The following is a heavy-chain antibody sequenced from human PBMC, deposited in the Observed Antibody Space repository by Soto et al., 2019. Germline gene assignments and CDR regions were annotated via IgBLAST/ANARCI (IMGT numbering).Heavy chain of an antibody. CDR1: GGSFSGYY. Sequence: ETLSLTCAVYGGSFSGYYWSLIRQPPGKGLEWIGEINHSGSTNYNPSLKSRVTISVDTSASTAYMELSSLRSEDTAVYYCARAPYGSGSYSSDYFDYWGQGTLVTVSS. J-gene: IGHJ4*02. CDR3: ARAPYGSGSYSSDYFDY. V-gene: IGHV4-34*01. D-gene: IGHD3-10*01. CDR2: INHSGST.